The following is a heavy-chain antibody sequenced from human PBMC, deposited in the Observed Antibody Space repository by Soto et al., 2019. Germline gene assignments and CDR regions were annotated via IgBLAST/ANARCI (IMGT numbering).Heavy chain of an antibody. J-gene: IGHJ3*02. CDR3: AKGGSPYCNDDPLDT. Sequence: EVKLLESGGALVQPGGSLRLSCVAPGFSFKNFAMSWIRQAPGKGLEWISGISDTGSHIYYADSVRGRFSISRDNRKVTLFLQMNSLRVNDTAVYYCAKGGSPYCNDDPLDTWGQGTMVTVS. CDR2: ISDTGSHI. D-gene: IGHD1-1*01. CDR1: GFSFKNFA. V-gene: IGHV3-23*01.